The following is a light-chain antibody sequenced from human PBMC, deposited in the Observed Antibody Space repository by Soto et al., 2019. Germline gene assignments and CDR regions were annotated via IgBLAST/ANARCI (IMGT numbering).Light chain of an antibody. CDR1: SSNIGSRT. V-gene: IGLV1-44*01. CDR3: GAWDDSLHGVV. CDR2: SDN. Sequence: QSVLTQPPSASGTPGQRVTISCSGSSSNIGSRTVNWYQQLPGTAPKLLIYSDNQRPSGVPDRFFGSKSGTSASLAIYRLHSDDEADYYCGAWDDSLHGVVFGGGTKVTV. J-gene: IGLJ2*01.